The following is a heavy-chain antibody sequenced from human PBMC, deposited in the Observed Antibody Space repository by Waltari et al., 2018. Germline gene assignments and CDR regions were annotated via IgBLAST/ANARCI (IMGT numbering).Heavy chain of an antibody. CDR1: GGSSSGYC. J-gene: IGHJ4*02. D-gene: IGHD3-10*01. V-gene: IGHV4-34*01. CDR2: INHSGST. CDR3: ARVRGYYYGSGSYPIDY. Sequence: QVQLQQWGAGLLKPSETLSLTCAVYGGSSSGYCGSRLRQPPGKGLEWIGAINHSGSTNYNPSLKSRVTISVDKSKNQFSLKMSSVTAADTAVSYCARVRGYYYGSGSYPIDYWGQGTLVTVSS.